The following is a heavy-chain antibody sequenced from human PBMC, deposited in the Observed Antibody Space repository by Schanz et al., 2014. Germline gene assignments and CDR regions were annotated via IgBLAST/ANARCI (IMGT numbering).Heavy chain of an antibody. CDR2: IRSKANSYAT. V-gene: IGHV3-73*01. D-gene: IGHD2-21*02. J-gene: IGHJ6*02. CDR3: SSLNPTVTAYYYFGLDV. Sequence: EVQLVESGGGLVQPGGSLRLSCVASGFTFSGSVMHWVRQASGKGLEWVGRIRSKANSYATAYAASVKGRFAISRDDSKNTAYLQMNSLKTEDTAVYYCSSLNPTVTAYYYFGLDVWGQGTTVTVSS. CDR1: GFTFSGSV.